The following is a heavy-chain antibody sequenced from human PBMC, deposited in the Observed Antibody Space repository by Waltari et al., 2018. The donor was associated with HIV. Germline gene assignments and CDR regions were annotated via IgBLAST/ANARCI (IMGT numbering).Heavy chain of an antibody. CDR2: INHSGST. CDR3: ARWDTAMAVPFDY. Sequence: QVQLQQWGAGLLKPSETLSLTCAVYGGSFSGYYWSWIRQPPGKGLEWIGEINHSGSTNYNPSLKSRVTISVDTSKNQFSLKLSSVTAADTAVYYCARWDTAMAVPFDYWGQGTLVTVSS. J-gene: IGHJ4*02. D-gene: IGHD5-18*01. V-gene: IGHV4-34*01. CDR1: GGSFSGYY.